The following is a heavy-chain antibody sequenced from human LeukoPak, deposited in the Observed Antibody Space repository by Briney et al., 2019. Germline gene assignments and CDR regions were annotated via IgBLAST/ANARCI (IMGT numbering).Heavy chain of an antibody. J-gene: IGHJ4*02. Sequence: GGSLRLSCAASGFTFSSYGMHWVRQAPGKGLEWVAVISYDGSNKYCADSVKGRFTISRDNSKNTLYLQMNSLRAEDTAVYYCATAGWLQFNVDYWGQGTLVTVSS. V-gene: IGHV3-30*03. CDR1: GFTFSSYG. CDR3: ATAGWLQFNVDY. D-gene: IGHD5-24*01. CDR2: ISYDGSNK.